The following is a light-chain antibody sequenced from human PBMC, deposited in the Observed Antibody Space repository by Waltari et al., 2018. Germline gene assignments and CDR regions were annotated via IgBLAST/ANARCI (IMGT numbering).Light chain of an antibody. Sequence: SYMLTQPPSVSVAPGQTARITCGVDAIGERRVPWCQQRPGQAPVSVIYYDTDRPSGIPDRFSGSHSGDTATLIISRVEAGDEADYYCQVWDSSRHHVIFGGGTRLTVL. CDR3: QVWDSSRHHVI. CDR1: AIGERR. V-gene: IGLV3-21*04. J-gene: IGLJ2*01. CDR2: YDT.